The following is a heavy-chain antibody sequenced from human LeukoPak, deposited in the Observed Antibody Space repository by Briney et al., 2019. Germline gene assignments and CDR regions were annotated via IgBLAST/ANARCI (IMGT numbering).Heavy chain of an antibody. CDR1: GGSFSGYY. V-gene: IGHV4-34*01. CDR3: ARGRYYDSSGWAFDI. CDR2: INHSGST. J-gene: IGHJ3*02. Sequence: SETLSLTFGVYGGSFSGYYWSWLRQPPGQGLQWIGEINHSGSTNYNPSLKSRVTISVDTSKNQFSLKLSSVTAADTAVYYCARGRYYDSSGWAFDIWGQGTMVTVSS. D-gene: IGHD3-22*01.